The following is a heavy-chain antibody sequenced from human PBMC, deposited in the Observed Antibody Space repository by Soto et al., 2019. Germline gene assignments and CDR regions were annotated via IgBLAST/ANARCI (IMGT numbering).Heavy chain of an antibody. CDR1: GFTVSSNY. CDR3: AREALLWFGETPFDHYYHLDC. V-gene: IGHV3-66*01. CDR2: IYSGGST. Sequence: PGGSLRLSCAASGFTVSSNYMSWVRQAPGKGLEWVSVIYSGGSTYYADSVKGRFTISRDNSKNTLYLQMNSLRAEDTAVYYCAREALLWFGETPFDHYYHLDCWGKGTTVTVSS. D-gene: IGHD3-10*01. J-gene: IGHJ6*03.